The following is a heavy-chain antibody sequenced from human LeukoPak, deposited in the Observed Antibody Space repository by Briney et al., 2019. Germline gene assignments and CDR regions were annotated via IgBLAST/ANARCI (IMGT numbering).Heavy chain of an antibody. Sequence: GGSLRLSCAASGFTFSTYWMSWVRQAPGKGLEWVADIKQDGSEKYYVDSVRGRFTISRDNAKNSLYLQMNSLSGEDTAVYFCARPSFSSGSYFDHWGQGTLVTVSS. V-gene: IGHV3-7*01. D-gene: IGHD6-19*01. CDR1: GFTFSTYW. J-gene: IGHJ4*02. CDR3: ARPSFSSGSYFDH. CDR2: IKQDGSEK.